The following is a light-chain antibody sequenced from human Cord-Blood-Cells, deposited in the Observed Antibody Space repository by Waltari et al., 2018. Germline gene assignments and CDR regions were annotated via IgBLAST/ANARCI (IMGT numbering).Light chain of an antibody. CDR3: SSYTSSSTWV. CDR2: DVR. V-gene: IGLV2-14*01. Sequence: QSALTQPASVSGSPGPSITISCTGTRSDVGGYNYVPLYQQHPGNAPKLMISDVRKRPSGVSTRFSGSNSGNTASLTISGLQAEDEADYYCSSYTSSSTWVFGGGTKLTVL. J-gene: IGLJ3*02. CDR1: RSDVGGYNY.